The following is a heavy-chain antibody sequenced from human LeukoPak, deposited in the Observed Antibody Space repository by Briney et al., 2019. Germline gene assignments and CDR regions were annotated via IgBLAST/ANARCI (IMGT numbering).Heavy chain of an antibody. V-gene: IGHV3-74*01. CDR1: GLTFSNYW. Sequence: AGGSLRLSCVASGLTFSNYWMHWVRQPPGKGLVWVSRIYVDGRTTNYADSVKGRFTISRDNAKNTVYLEMNSLSVEDTATYYCIRDFRSADLWGQGTLVTVTS. J-gene: IGHJ5*02. CDR2: IYVDGRTT. CDR3: IRDFRSADL.